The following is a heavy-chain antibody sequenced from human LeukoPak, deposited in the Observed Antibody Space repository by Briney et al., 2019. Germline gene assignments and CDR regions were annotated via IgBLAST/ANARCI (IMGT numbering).Heavy chain of an antibody. CDR3: ARRERYSSGYYYFDY. V-gene: IGHV4-59*08. J-gene: IGHJ4*02. D-gene: IGHD3-22*01. CDR1: GGSISSYY. CDR2: IYYSGST. Sequence: SETLSLTCTVSGGSISSYYWSWIRQPPGKGLEWIGYIYYSGSTNYNPSLKSRVTISVGTSKNQFSLKLSSVTAADTAVYYCARRERYSSGYYYFDYWGQGTLVTVSS.